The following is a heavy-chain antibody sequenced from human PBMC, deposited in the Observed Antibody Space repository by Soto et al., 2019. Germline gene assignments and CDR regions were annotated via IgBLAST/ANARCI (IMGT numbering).Heavy chain of an antibody. Sequence: QVQLVQSGAEVKKPGASVKVSCKASGFTFTNYFFHWMRQAPRQGLEWVGIISPYDGSKNYQQSLQGRITMTSDTSTSTVYMELRSLRSEDTAVYFCARGDGRGSTGFYYYYGMDVWGHGTMITVSS. CDR3: ARGDGRGSTGFYYYYGMDV. D-gene: IGHD1-26*01. V-gene: IGHV1-46*01. CDR1: GFTFTNYF. J-gene: IGHJ6*02. CDR2: ISPYDGSK.